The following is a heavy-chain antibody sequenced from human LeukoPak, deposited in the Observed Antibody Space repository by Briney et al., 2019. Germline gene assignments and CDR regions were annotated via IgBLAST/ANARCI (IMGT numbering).Heavy chain of an antibody. V-gene: IGHV3-23*01. J-gene: IGHJ4*02. CDR3: AKERDYYDSSGYGY. Sequence: GGSLRLSCAASGFTFSSYEMNWVRHAPGKGLEGVSAISGSGGSTYYADSAKGRFTISRDNSKNTLYLQMNSRRAEDTAVNYWAKERDYYDSSGYGYWGQGTLVTVSS. CDR2: ISGSGGST. CDR1: GFTFSSYE. D-gene: IGHD3-22*01.